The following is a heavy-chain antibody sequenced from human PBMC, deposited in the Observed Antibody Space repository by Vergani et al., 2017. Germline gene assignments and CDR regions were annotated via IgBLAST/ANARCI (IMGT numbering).Heavy chain of an antibody. D-gene: IGHD3-22*01. J-gene: IGHJ4*02. CDR2: INHSGST. CDR1: GGSFSGYY. Sequence: QVQLQQWGAGLLKPSETLSLTCAVYGGSFSGYYWSWIRQPPGKGLEWIGEINHSGSTNYNPSLKSRVTISVDTSKNQFSLKLSSVTAADTAVYYCASDYYDSSGYGGYSGQGTLVTVSS. V-gene: IGHV4-34*01. CDR3: ASDYYDSSGYGGY.